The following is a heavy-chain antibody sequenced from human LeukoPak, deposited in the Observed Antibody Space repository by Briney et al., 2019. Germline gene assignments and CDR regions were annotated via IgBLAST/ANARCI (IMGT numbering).Heavy chain of an antibody. Sequence: GGSLRLSCAASGFTFSGYAMHWVRPAPGKGLEWGAVISYDGSNEYYADSVKGRFTISRDNSKNTLYLQMNSLSVEDTAVYYCARVGYYASGPFSYFDYWGQGTLVTVSS. CDR2: ISYDGSNE. CDR3: ARVGYYASGPFSYFDY. CDR1: GFTFSGYA. V-gene: IGHV3-30-3*01. J-gene: IGHJ4*02. D-gene: IGHD3-10*01.